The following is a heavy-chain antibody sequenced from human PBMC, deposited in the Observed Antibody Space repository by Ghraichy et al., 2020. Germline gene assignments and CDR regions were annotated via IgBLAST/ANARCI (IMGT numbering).Heavy chain of an antibody. Sequence: GESLNISCAASGFTFNTHGMNWVRQAPGKGLEWVSAISGSGDTTYYAHSVRGRFTISRDNSNNMVYLQMNTLRVEDTAVYYCAKPARQWLDYYYFDYWGPGALVTVSS. J-gene: IGHJ4*02. CDR1: GFTFNTHG. CDR3: AKPARQWLDYYYFDY. D-gene: IGHD6-19*01. CDR2: ISGSGDTT. V-gene: IGHV3-23*01.